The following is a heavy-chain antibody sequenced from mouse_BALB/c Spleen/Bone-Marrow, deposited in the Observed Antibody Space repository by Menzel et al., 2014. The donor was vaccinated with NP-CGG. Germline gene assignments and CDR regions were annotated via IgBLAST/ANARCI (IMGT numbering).Heavy chain of an antibody. CDR2: IWSDGGT. CDR3: ARDYDNDDGFAY. D-gene: IGHD2-4*01. V-gene: IGHV2-6-1*01. J-gene: IGHJ3*01. CDR1: GFSLTSYG. Sequence: EEGEEKGPRMVAPSQSLSITCTISGFSLTSYGVHWVRRPPGKGLEWLAVIWSDGGTTYNSTLKSRLSISKDNSKSQVFLKMNSLQTDDIAVYFVARDYDNDDGFAYWGQVSLVTVFA.